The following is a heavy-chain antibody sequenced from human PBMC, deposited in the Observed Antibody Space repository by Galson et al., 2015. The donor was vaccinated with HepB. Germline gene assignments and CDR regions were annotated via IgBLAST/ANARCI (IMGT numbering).Heavy chain of an antibody. J-gene: IGHJ3*02. CDR3: AKDYYYASGSYYNEGAFDI. CDR2: ISGSGGRT. D-gene: IGHD3-10*01. CDR1: RLTFSSYA. Sequence: SLRLSCAASRLTFSSYAMSWVRQAPGKGLEWVSGISGSGGRTNYADSVKGRFTISRDNSKNTLCLQMNSLRAEDTAVYYCAKDYYYASGSYYNEGAFDIWGQGTMVTVSS. V-gene: IGHV3-23*01.